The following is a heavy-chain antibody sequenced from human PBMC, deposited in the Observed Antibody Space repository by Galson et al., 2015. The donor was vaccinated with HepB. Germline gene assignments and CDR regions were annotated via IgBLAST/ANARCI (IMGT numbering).Heavy chain of an antibody. D-gene: IGHD3-16*01. Sequence: TCTVSGASIGSGLYYWNWIRQPPGKGLEWIGYIYHSGSTFYNPSLRSRVVISTDKSNNQFSLNLTSVTAADTAVYYCARDPNHGGGLYYFDHWGQGSLVTVSS. J-gene: IGHJ4*02. CDR1: GASIGSGLYY. V-gene: IGHV4-30-4*01. CDR2: IYHSGST. CDR3: ARDPNHGGGLYYFDH.